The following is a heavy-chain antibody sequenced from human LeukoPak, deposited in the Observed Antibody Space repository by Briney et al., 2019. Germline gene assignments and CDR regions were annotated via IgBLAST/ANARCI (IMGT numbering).Heavy chain of an antibody. Sequence: PSXXLSLTCAVYGGSFSGYYWSWIRQPPGKGLEWIGEINHSGSTNYNPSLKSRVTISVDTSKNQFSLKLTSVTAADTAVYYCARGRGYNSFDYWGQGTLVTVSS. CDR3: ARGRGYNSFDY. CDR2: INHSGST. CDR1: GGSFSGYY. J-gene: IGHJ4*02. D-gene: IGHD3-16*02. V-gene: IGHV4-34*01.